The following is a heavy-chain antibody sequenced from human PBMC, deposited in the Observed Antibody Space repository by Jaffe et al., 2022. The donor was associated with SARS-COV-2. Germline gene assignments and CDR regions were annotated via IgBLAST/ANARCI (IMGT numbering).Heavy chain of an antibody. D-gene: IGHD3-10*01. V-gene: IGHV3-23*04. Sequence: EVQLVESGGGLVQPGGSLRLSCAASGFTFSSSAMDWLRQAPGKGLEWVSGISDSAGTTRYADSVKGRFTISRDNSKNTVHLQMNSLRAEDTAVYYCVNAREPNGIRGEWGQGTRVTVSS. CDR1: GFTFSSSA. CDR2: ISDSAGTT. CDR3: VNAREPNGIRGE. J-gene: IGHJ4*02.